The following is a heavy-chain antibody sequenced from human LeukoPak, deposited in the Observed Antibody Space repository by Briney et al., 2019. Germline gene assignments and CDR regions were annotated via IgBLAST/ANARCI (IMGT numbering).Heavy chain of an antibody. J-gene: IGHJ4*02. CDR3: TTDRWPTGSYYD. CDR1: GFTFSNAW. Sequence: GGSLRLSCAASGFTFSNAWMSWARQAPGKGLEWVGRIKSKTDGGTTDYAAPVKGRFTISRDDTKNTLYLQMNSPKTEGTAVYYCTTDRWPTGSYYDWGQGTLVTVSS. D-gene: IGHD1-26*01. V-gene: IGHV3-15*01. CDR2: IKSKTDGGTT.